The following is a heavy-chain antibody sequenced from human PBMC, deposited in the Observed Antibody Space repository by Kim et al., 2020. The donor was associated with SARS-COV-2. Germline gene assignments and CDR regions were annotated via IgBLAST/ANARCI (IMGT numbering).Heavy chain of an antibody. V-gene: IGHV3-74*01. J-gene: IGHJ4*02. CDR1: GFTFSSYW. Sequence: GWSLRLSCAASGFTFSSYWMHWVRQAPGKGLVWVSRVNSDGSSANYADSVKGRFTISRDNAKNTLYLQMNSLRVEDTAVYYCARAGYGADCWGQGTLVTVSS. D-gene: IGHD4-17*01. CDR3: ARAGYGADC. CDR2: VNSDGSSA.